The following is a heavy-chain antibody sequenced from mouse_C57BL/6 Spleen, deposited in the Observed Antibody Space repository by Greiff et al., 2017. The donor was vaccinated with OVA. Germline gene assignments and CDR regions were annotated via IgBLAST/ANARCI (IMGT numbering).Heavy chain of an antibody. CDR1: GFNIKDDY. Sequence: EVQLQQSGAELVRPGASVKLSCTASGFNIKDDYMHWVKQRPEQGLEWIGWIDPENGDTEYASKFQGKATITADTSSNTAYLQLSSLTSEDNAVYYCTTLYGIDYWGQGTTLTVSS. D-gene: IGHD2-1*01. J-gene: IGHJ2*01. CDR3: TTLYGIDY. V-gene: IGHV14-4*01. CDR2: IDPENGDT.